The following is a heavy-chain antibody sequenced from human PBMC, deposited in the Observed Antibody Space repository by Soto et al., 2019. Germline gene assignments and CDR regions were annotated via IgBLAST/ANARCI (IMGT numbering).Heavy chain of an antibody. J-gene: IGHJ4*02. CDR1: GYTFTSYG. V-gene: IGHV1-18*01. CDR2: ISAYNGNT. Sequence: ASVKVSCKASGYTFTSYGISWVRQAPGQGLEWMGWISAYNGNTNYAQKLQGRVTMTTDTSTSTAYMELRSLRSDDTAVYYCARLSSARAVLLWFGGPERPWCLDYWGQGTLVTAPQ. D-gene: IGHD3-10*01. CDR3: ARLSSARAVLLWFGGPERPWCLDY.